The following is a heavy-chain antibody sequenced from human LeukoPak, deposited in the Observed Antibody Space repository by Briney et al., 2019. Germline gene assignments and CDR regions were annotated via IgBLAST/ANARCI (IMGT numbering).Heavy chain of an antibody. V-gene: IGHV3-23*01. CDR3: AKTGDGYNYYFDY. D-gene: IGHD5-24*01. CDR2: ISGSGGST. J-gene: IGHJ4*02. Sequence: GGSLRLPCAASGFTFSSYAMSWVRQAPGKGLEWVSAISGSGGSTYYADSVKGRFTISRDNSKNTLYLQMNSLRAEDTAVYYCAKTGDGYNYYFDYWGQGTLVTVSS. CDR1: GFTFSSYA.